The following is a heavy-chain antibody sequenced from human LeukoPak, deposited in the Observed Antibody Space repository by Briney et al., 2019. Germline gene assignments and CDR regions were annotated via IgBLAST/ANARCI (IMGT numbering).Heavy chain of an antibody. CDR2: IRHSGRA. Sequence: SQTLSLTCSVSGGSITSANYFWSWIRQPPGEGLEWIAYIRHSGRAWYNPSLKSRAAISVDTSKNQFSLTLTSVTAADTAVYYCARHAVPVPAARFDPWGQGTLVTVSS. V-gene: IGHV4-30-4*08. CDR1: GGSITSANYF. D-gene: IGHD2-2*01. CDR3: ARHAVPVPAARFDP. J-gene: IGHJ5*02.